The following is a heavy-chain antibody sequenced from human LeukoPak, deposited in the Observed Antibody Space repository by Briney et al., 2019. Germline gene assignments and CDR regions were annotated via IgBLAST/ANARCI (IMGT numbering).Heavy chain of an antibody. V-gene: IGHV3-23*01. CDR1: GFTFSSYA. CDR3: ANLAALKGGDN. J-gene: IGHJ4*02. Sequence: GGSLRLSCAASGFTFSSYAMSWVRQAPGKGLEWVSTISGSGGSTYYTDSVKGRFTISRDNSKNTLYLQMNSLRAEDTALYYCANLAALKGGDNWGQGTLVTVSS. D-gene: IGHD6-6*01. CDR2: ISGSGGST.